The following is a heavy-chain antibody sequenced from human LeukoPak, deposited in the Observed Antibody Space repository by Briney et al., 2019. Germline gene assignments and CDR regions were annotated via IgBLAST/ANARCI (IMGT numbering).Heavy chain of an antibody. Sequence: PGRSLRLSCAASGFTFSSYGMHWVRQAPGKGLEWVAVISYDGSNKYYADSVKGRFTISRDNSKNTLYLQMNSLRAEDTAVYYCAKGFVYYGSGSPLVYYYGMDVWGQGTTVTASS. CDR1: GFTFSSYG. V-gene: IGHV3-30*18. CDR2: ISYDGSNK. J-gene: IGHJ6*02. CDR3: AKGFVYYGSGSPLVYYYGMDV. D-gene: IGHD3-10*01.